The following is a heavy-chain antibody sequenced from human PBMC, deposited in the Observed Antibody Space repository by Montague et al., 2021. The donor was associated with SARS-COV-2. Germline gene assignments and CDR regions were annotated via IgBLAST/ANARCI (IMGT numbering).Heavy chain of an antibody. CDR2: VHHSGIT. D-gene: IGHD3-3*01. CDR3: ARSTGVVPFDF. Sequence: SETLSLTCTVSGASITDFYWSWIRQPPGKGLQWVGYVHHSGITNYNPSLKSRVTISIDTPKSQFSLNMRSVTAADTAVYFCARSTGVVPFDFWGRGTLVSVSS. V-gene: IGHV4-59*01. CDR1: GASITDFY. J-gene: IGHJ4*02.